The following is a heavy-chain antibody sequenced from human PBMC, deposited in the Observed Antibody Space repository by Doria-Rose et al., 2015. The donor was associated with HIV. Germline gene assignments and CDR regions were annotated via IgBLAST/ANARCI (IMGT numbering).Heavy chain of an antibody. CDR3: ARIKSSRWYHKYYFDF. J-gene: IGHJ4*02. CDR1: GVSLSSPGMG. D-gene: IGHD6-13*01. Sequence: QVTLKESGPVLVKPTGTLTLTCTVSGVSLSSPGMGVSWIRQPPGKALEWLANIFSDDERSYNTSLKSRLTISMGTSKSQVVLTMTDMDPVDTATYYCARIKSSRWYHKYYFDFWGQGTLIIVSA. CDR2: IFSDDER. V-gene: IGHV2-26*01.